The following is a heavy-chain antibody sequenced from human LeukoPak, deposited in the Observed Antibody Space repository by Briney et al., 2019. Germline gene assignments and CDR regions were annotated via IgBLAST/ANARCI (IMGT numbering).Heavy chain of an antibody. CDR2: IRSKGYGGTT. Sequence: GRSLRFSCTTSGFTFGGYVMSWVRQAPGKGVEWVGFIRSKGYGGTTEYAASVKGRFTISRDDSESIAYLQMNSLKTEDTAVYYCTRSAGFYSGWYHDYWGQGTLVTVSS. V-gene: IGHV3-49*04. CDR1: GFTFGGYV. J-gene: IGHJ4*02. CDR3: TRSAGFYSGWYHDY. D-gene: IGHD6-19*01.